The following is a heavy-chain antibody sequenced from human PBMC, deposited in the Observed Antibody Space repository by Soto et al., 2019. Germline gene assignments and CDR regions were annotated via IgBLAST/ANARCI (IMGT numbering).Heavy chain of an antibody. D-gene: IGHD2-15*01. Sequence: SETLSLTCSVSGGSISSNSYSWGWIRQPPGKGLGWIGTLYSSRDTYYNPSLKSRVTISADTSQNQFSLDLTSVTATDTAVYFCARHPGYCSGGSCNGQYTLDVWGQGTTVTVSS. V-gene: IGHV4-39*01. CDR3: ARHPGYCSGGSCNGQYTLDV. CDR1: GGSISSNSYS. J-gene: IGHJ6*02. CDR2: LYSSRDT.